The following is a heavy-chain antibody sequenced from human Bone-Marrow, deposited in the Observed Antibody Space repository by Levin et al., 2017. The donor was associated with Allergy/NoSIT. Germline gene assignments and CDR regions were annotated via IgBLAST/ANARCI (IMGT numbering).Heavy chain of an antibody. CDR2: INRDGGDG. Sequence: ETLSLTCASSGFTFSGYWMAWVRQAPGKGLEWVANINRDGGDGYYVDSVKGRFTISSRNSLDLQMNSLRVEDTAVYYCARNGAWSFEFWGQGTLVTVSS. J-gene: IGHJ4*02. CDR3: ARNGAWSFEF. D-gene: IGHD2-8*01. CDR1: GFTFSGYW. V-gene: IGHV3-7*02.